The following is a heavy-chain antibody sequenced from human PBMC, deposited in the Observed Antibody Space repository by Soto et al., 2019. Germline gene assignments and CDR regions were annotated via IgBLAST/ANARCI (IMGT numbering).Heavy chain of an antibody. CDR1: GFTFSSYA. J-gene: IGHJ4*02. Sequence: GGSLRLSCAASGFTFSSYAMSWVRQAPGKGLEWVSAISGSGGSTYYADSVKGRFTISRDNSKNTLYLQMNSLRAEDTAVYYCAKDGGYCSGGSCVDYYFDYWGQGTLVTVSS. CDR3: AKDGGYCSGGSCVDYYFDY. V-gene: IGHV3-23*01. CDR2: ISGSGGST. D-gene: IGHD2-15*01.